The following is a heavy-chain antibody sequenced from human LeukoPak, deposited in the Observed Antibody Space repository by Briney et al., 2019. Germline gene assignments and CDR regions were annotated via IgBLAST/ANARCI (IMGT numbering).Heavy chain of an antibody. V-gene: IGHV3-21*01. J-gene: IGHJ4*02. CDR2: ITSTSTNI. Sequence: PGGSLRLSCAASGFTFSIYSMNWVRQAPGKGLEWVSSITSTSTNIYYAGSVKGRFTISRDNAKNSLYLQMNSLRAEDTAVYYCARSLGCSSTTCYTYVFDYWGQGTLVTVSS. CDR3: ARSLGCSSTTCYTYVFDY. CDR1: GFTFSIYS. D-gene: IGHD2-2*02.